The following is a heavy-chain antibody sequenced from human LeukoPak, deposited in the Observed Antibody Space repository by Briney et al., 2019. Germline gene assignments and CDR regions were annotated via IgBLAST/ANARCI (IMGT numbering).Heavy chain of an antibody. CDR2: IYYSGST. V-gene: IGHV4-59*08. CDR3: ARSKSSSWYRTFDI. CDR1: GGXISSYY. J-gene: IGHJ3*02. D-gene: IGHD6-13*01. Sequence: SETLSLTCTVSGGXISSYYCSWIRQPPGKGLEWIGYIYYSGSTNYNPSLKSRVTISVDTSKNQFSLKLSSVTAADTAVYYCARSKSSSWYRTFDIWGQGTMVTVSS.